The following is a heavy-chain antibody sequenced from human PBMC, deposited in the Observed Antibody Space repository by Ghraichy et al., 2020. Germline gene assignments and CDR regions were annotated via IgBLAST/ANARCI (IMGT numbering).Heavy chain of an antibody. J-gene: IGHJ6*03. D-gene: IGHD2-2*01. CDR3: ARSPEAYCSTSCAAPYYYYYMDV. V-gene: IGHV4-31*03. CDR1: GGSISSGGYD. CDR2: IYYSGSS. Sequence: SETLSLTCSVSGGSISSGGYDWSWIRQHPGKGLEWIGYIYYSGSSYYNPSLKSRVSISVDTSKNQFSLKLSSVTAADTAVYYCARSPEAYCSTSCAAPYYYYYMDVWGKGTTVTVS.